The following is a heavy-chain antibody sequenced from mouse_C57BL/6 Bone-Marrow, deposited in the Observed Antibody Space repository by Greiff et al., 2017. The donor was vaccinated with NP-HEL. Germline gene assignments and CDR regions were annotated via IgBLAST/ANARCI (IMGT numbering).Heavy chain of an antibody. CDR2: IDPETGGT. CDR3: TRRLLRFAWFAY. Sequence: QVKLQQSGAERGRKGEEGTREGKEEGETGKEEERKGGKKTTGQGREWIGAIDPETGGTAYNQKFKGKAILTADKSSSTAYMELRSLTSEDSAVYYCTRRLLRFAWFAYWGQGTLVTVSA. CDR1: GETGKEEE. D-gene: IGHD1-1*01. V-gene: IGHV1-15*01. J-gene: IGHJ3*01.